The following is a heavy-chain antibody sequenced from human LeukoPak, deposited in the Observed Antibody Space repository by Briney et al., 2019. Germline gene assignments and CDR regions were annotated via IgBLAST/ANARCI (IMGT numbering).Heavy chain of an antibody. CDR3: ARVKKLMPEFEF. D-gene: IGHD2-2*01. CDR2: INPNSGAT. Sequence: ASVKVSCKSSGYTFIDYYIHWVRHAPGQGLEWMGWINPNSGATKYAQKFQGRVSMTRDTSINTAYMGLTNLRSDDTAIFYCARVKKLMPEFEFWGQGTLVTVSS. J-gene: IGHJ4*02. CDR1: GYTFIDYY. V-gene: IGHV1-2*02.